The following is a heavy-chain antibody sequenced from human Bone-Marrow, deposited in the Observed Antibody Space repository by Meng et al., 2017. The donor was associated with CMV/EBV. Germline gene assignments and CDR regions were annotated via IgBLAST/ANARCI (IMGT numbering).Heavy chain of an antibody. Sequence: GRSLRLSCTASGFPFGDYAMSWVRQAPGKGRGWVGFIRSKAYGGTTEYAASVKGRFTISRDDSKSIAYLQMNSLRTEDTAVYYCTGVTMVRGVIPNGDYWGQGTLVTVSS. CDR1: GFPFGDYA. CDR2: IRSKAYGGTT. D-gene: IGHD3-10*01. CDR3: TGVTMVRGVIPNGDY. J-gene: IGHJ4*02. V-gene: IGHV3-49*04.